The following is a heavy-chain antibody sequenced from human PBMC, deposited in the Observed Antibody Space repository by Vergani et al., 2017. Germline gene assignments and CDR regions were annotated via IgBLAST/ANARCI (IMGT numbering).Heavy chain of an antibody. CDR1: GGSISSGSYY. D-gene: IGHD5-18*01. Sequence: QVQLQESGPGLVKPSQTLSLTCTVSGGSISSGSYYWSWIRQPAGKGLEWIGRIYTSGSTNYNPSLKSRVTISVDTSKNQFSLKLSSVTAADTAVYYCARGGYKGYYYGMDVWGQGTTVTVSS. CDR2: IYTSGST. CDR3: ARGGYKGYYYGMDV. J-gene: IGHJ6*02. V-gene: IGHV4-61*02.